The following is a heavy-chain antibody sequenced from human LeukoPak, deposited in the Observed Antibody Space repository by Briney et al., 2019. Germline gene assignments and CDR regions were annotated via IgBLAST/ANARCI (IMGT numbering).Heavy chain of an antibody. CDR3: ARTPMYYDFWSGYPYYFDY. J-gene: IGHJ4*02. CDR1: GGSISSYY. Sequence: SETLSLTCTVSGGSISSYYWSWIRQPPGKGLEWIGYIYTSGSTNYTPYLKSRVTISVDPSKNQFSLKLSSVTAADTAVYYCARTPMYYDFWSGYPYYFDYWGQGTLVTVSS. CDR2: IYTSGST. D-gene: IGHD3-3*01. V-gene: IGHV4-4*09.